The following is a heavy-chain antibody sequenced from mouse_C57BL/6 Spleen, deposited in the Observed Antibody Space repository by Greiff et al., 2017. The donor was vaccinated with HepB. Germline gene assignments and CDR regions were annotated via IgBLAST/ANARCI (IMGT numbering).Heavy chain of an antibody. D-gene: IGHD1-1*01. CDR2: ISYDGSN. Sequence: VQLKQSGPGLVKPSQSLSLTCSVIGYSITSGYYWNWIRQFPGNKLEWMGYISYDGSNNYNPSLKNRISITRDTSKNQFFLKLNSVTTEDTATYYCAREYYYGSSRAMDYWGQGTSVTVSS. CDR1: GYSITSGYY. CDR3: AREYYYGSSRAMDY. J-gene: IGHJ4*01. V-gene: IGHV3-6*01.